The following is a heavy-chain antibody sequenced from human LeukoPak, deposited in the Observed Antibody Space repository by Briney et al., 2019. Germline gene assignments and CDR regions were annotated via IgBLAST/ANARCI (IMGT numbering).Heavy chain of an antibody. CDR1: GVTFSRYA. CDR3: AINLRGGYNYGHGDY. J-gene: IGHJ4*02. CDR2: ISATGRRT. Sequence: QPGGSLRLSCVASGVTFSRYAINWVRQAPGKGLEWVPAISATGRRTDYAGSVKGRFSISRDNSKNTLYLQVHSLRAEDTAVYYCAINLRGGYNYGHGDYWGQGTLVTVSS. V-gene: IGHV3-23*01. D-gene: IGHD5-18*01.